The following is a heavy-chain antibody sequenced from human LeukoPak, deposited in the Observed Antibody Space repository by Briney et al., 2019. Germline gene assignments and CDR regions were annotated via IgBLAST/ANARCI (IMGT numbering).Heavy chain of an antibody. D-gene: IGHD3-22*01. CDR2: IYPGDSDT. CDR3: ARHLTYYYDSSGYYYFDY. V-gene: IGHV5-51*01. J-gene: IGHJ4*02. Sequence: GESLKISCKGSGYSFTSYWIGWVRQMPGKGLEWMGIIYPGDSDTRYSPSLQGQVTISADKSISTAYLQWSSLKASDTAMYYCARHLTYYYDSSGYYYFDYWGQGTLVTVSS. CDR1: GYSFTSYW.